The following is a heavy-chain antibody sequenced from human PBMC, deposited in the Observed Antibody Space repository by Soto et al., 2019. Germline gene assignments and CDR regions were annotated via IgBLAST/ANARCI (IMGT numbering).Heavy chain of an antibody. D-gene: IGHD6-19*01. V-gene: IGHV3-7*01. CDR3: ARGYSSGWLDP. CDR2: IKPDGSER. Sequence: EVQLVESGGGLVQRGGYLRLSCAASGFTFSSYWMSWVRQAPGEGLAWVANIKPDGSERYYVDSVKGRFTITRDNAKESVYLQMNGLRAEDTAVYYCARGYSSGWLDPWGQGTLVTVSS. CDR1: GFTFSSYW. J-gene: IGHJ5*02.